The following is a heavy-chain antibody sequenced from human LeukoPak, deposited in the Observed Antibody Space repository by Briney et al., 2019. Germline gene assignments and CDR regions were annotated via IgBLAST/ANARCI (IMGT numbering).Heavy chain of an antibody. Sequence: GRSLRLSCAASGFTFSNYAMHWVRQAPGKGLEWVAIISYDVSNKYYADSVKGRFTISRDNSRNTLYLQMNSLRAEDTAVYYCARRSSSWEYFDYWGQGTLVTVSS. D-gene: IGHD6-13*01. CDR3: ARRSSSWEYFDY. CDR2: ISYDVSNK. CDR1: GFTFSNYA. V-gene: IGHV3-30-3*01. J-gene: IGHJ4*02.